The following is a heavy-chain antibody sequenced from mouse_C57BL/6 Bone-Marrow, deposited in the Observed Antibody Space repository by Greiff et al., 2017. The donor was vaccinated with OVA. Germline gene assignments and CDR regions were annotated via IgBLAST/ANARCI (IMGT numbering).Heavy chain of an antibody. CDR1: GYTFTTYS. CDR2: FHPYNDDT. Sequence: VQLQQSGAELVKPGASVKLSCKASGYTFTTYSIEWMKQNPGKSLEWIGNFHPYNDDTKYNEKFKGEATLTVEKSSSTVYLELSRLTSDDAAVDDCAWGYYAMDYGGRGTAVTVSA. CDR3: AWGYYAMDY. V-gene: IGHV1-47*01. J-gene: IGHJ4*01.